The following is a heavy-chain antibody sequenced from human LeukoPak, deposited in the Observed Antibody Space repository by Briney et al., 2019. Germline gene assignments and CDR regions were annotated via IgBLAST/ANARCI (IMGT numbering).Heavy chain of an antibody. CDR1: EFTFSSYW. J-gene: IGHJ4*02. CDR3: ARESPVYGVGDY. V-gene: IGHV3-74*01. Sequence: QPGGSLRLSCAASEFTFSSYWMHWVRQPPGKRLVWVSRINSDGSSTRYADSVKGRFTISRDNAKNTLYLQMNSLRAEDTAVYYCARESPVYGVGDYWGQGTLVTVSS. D-gene: IGHD3-3*01. CDR2: INSDGSST.